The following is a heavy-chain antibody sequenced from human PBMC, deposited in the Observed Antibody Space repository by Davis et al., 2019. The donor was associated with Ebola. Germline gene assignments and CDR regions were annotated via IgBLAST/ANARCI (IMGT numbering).Heavy chain of an antibody. J-gene: IGHJ4*02. D-gene: IGHD1-1*01. CDR3: ARAQFPTTSDH. CDR1: GYTFTSYA. Sequence: ASVKVSCKASGYTFTSYAMHWVRQAPGQRLEWMGWINPHNGNTNYAQNVQGRVTVTTDTSTSTAYMEVGSLRSDDTAVYYCARAQFPTTSDHWGQGTLVTVSS. CDR2: INPHNGNT. V-gene: IGHV1-3*01.